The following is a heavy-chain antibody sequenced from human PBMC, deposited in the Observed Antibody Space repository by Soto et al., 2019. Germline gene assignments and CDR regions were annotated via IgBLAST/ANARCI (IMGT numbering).Heavy chain of an antibody. D-gene: IGHD2-21*02. CDR3: ARNSYISGDDDSYYFDY. CDR2: INPGNGDT. Sequence: ASVKVSCKASGYTFTRYAMHWVRQAPGQRPEWMGWINPGNGDTKYSEKLQGRVTFTRDTSATTIYMELSSLRSEDTALYYCARNSYISGDDDSYYFDYWGQGTPVTVSS. J-gene: IGHJ4*02. V-gene: IGHV1-3*01. CDR1: GYTFTRYA.